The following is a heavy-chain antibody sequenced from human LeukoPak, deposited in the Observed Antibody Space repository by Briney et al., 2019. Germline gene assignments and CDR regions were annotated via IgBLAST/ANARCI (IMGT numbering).Heavy chain of an antibody. CDR1: GFTFSSYA. J-gene: IGHJ5*02. CDR3: ARGRSGYISAYES. Sequence: GGSRRLSCAASGFTFSSYAMSWVRQAPGKGLEWVSGISSSGVNTDYADSVKGRFTILKDSSEKTLYLQMNGLRADDTAVYFCARGRSGYISAYESWGQGTLVIVSS. V-gene: IGHV3-23*01. CDR2: ISSSGVNT. D-gene: IGHD5-12*01.